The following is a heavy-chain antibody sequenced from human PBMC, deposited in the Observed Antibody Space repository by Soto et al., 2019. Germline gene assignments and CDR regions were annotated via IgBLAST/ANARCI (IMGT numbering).Heavy chain of an antibody. J-gene: IGHJ4*02. CDR3: ARSGYSYGPNPLLY. CDR1: GGSISSGGYY. CDR2: IYYSGST. Sequence: QVQLQESGPGLVKPSQTLSLTCTVSGGSISSGGYYWSWIRQHPGKGLEWIGYIYYSGSTYYNPSLKSRVTISVDTSKNQFYLKLSSVTAADTSVYYCARSGYSYGPNPLLYWGQGTLVTVSS. D-gene: IGHD5-18*01. V-gene: IGHV4-31*03.